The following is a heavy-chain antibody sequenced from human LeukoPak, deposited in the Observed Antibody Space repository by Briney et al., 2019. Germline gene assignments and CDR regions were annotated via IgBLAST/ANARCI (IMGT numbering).Heavy chain of an antibody. D-gene: IGHD3-22*01. Sequence: SETLSLTCTVSGASINISYWSWIRQPPGKGLEWIGYIYYSGSTNYNPSLKSRVTISVDTSKNQFSLKLSSVTAADTAVYYCARLTYLTTAHDYWGQGTLVTVSS. CDR3: ARLTYLTTAHDY. CDR1: GASINISY. CDR2: IYYSGST. J-gene: IGHJ4*02. V-gene: IGHV4-59*08.